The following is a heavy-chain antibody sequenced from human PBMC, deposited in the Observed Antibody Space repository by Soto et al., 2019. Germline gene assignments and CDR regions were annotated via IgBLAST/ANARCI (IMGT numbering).Heavy chain of an antibody. D-gene: IGHD3-16*02. CDR1: GFTFSSYG. CDR2: ISYDGSNT. V-gene: IGHV3-30*18. Sequence: GGSLRLSCAASGFTFSSYGMHWVRQAPGKGLEWVAVISYDGSNTYYTDSVRGRFTISRDNSKNTLYLQMNSLRAEDTPVYYFTKDSHYRLIIKHYSHYYGTDVWGQGTTVTVSS. CDR3: TKDSHYRLIIKHYSHYYGTDV. J-gene: IGHJ6*02.